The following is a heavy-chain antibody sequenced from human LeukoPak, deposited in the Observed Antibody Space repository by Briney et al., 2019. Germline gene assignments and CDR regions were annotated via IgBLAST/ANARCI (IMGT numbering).Heavy chain of an antibody. D-gene: IGHD3-3*01. CDR3: ARSANYDFLSGLDY. CDR2: IYSSGGT. CDR1: GGSISSYY. J-gene: IGHJ4*02. Sequence: SETLSLTCTVSGGSISSYYWNWIRQPAGKGLEWIGRIYSSGGTNYNPSLKSRVTMSVDTSKNQFSLKVNSVTAADTAVYYCARSANYDFLSGLDYWGRGTLVTVSS. V-gene: IGHV4-4*07.